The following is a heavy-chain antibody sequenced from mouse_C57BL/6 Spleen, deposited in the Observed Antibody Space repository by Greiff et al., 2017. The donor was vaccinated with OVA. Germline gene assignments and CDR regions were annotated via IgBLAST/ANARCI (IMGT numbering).Heavy chain of an antibody. CDR3: ARRGGYYGFAY. J-gene: IGHJ3*01. Sequence: VQLQQSGAELARPGASVKLSCKASGYTFTSYGISWVKQRTGQGLEWIGEIYPRRGNTYYNEQFKGKATLLSDKSSSTADKELRSLTSEDAAVDFCARRGGYYGFAYWGQGTLVTVSA. CDR1: GYTFTSYG. D-gene: IGHD2-3*01. CDR2: IYPRRGNT. V-gene: IGHV1-81*01.